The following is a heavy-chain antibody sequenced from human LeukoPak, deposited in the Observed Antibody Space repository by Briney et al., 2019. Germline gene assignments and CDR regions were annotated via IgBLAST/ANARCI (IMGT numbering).Heavy chain of an antibody. CDR2: IAADGGVK. V-gene: IGHV3-30*03. Sequence: GRSLRLSCVAPGITFNSHGMHWVRQAPGKGLELVSVIAADGGVKHYADSVKGRFTLSRDNSKNTLYLQMNSLSVEDTAVYYCAREATWGQWYFDHWGQGTPVTVSS. CDR3: AREATWGQWYFDH. J-gene: IGHJ4*02. CDR1: GITFNSHG. D-gene: IGHD6-19*01.